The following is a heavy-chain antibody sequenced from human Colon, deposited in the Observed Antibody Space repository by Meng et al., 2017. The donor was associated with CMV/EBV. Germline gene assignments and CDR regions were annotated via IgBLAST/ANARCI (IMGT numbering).Heavy chain of an antibody. CDR3: ASTGPLYGLYFCY. CDR1: GFNFRNSE. J-gene: IGHJ4*02. V-gene: IGHV3-48*03. CDR2: ISGSGGTM. Sequence: GGSLRLSCVGSGFNFRNSEMNWVRQAPGKGLEWLSYISGSGGTMSYADSVRGRFIISRDNAKNAVYLQMNSLRAEDTAVYYCASTGPLYGLYFCYWGQGTLVTVSS. D-gene: IGHD2-8*01.